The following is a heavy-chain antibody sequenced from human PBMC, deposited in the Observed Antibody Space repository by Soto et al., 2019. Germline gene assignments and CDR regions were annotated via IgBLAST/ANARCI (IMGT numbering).Heavy chain of an antibody. CDR3: ARGGGCSGGSCNFDY. V-gene: IGHV3-48*01. CDR2: ISSSSSTI. J-gene: IGHJ4*02. CDR1: GFTFSSYS. Sequence: EVQLVESGGGLVQPGGSLRLSCAASGFTFSSYSMNWFRQAPGKGLEWVSYISSSSSTIYYADSVKGRFTISRDNAKNSLYLQMNSLRAEDTAVYYCARGGGCSGGSCNFDYWGQGTLVTVSS. D-gene: IGHD2-15*01.